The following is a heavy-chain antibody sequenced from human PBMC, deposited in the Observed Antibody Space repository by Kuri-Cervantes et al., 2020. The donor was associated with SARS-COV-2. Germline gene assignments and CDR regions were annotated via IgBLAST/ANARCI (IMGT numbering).Heavy chain of an antibody. CDR1: GYTFTDYY. J-gene: IGHJ5*02. V-gene: IGHV1-2*02. Sequence: ASVKVSCKASGYTFTDYYLHWVRQAPRQGLEWMGWINPNSGGTNYAQKFQGRVTMTRDESISTAYMEPSRLRSDDTDVYYGARGGRRYSSSQNKHNWFDPWGQGTLVTVSS. CDR2: INPNSGGT. D-gene: IGHD6-6*01. CDR3: ARGGRRYSSSQNKHNWFDP.